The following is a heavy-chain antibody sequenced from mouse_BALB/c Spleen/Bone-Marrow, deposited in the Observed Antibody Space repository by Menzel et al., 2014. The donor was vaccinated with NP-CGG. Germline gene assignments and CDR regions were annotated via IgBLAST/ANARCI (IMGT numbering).Heavy chain of an antibody. Sequence: QVQLQQSGAELVKPGASVKMSCKASGYTFTSHWMHWVRQRPGQGLEWIGVIDPSDSYTSYIQKFKGKATLTVDTSSSTAYMQLSSLTSEDSAVYYCTRDAMDYWGQGTSVTVSS. CDR2: IDPSDSYT. CDR1: GYTFTSHW. V-gene: IGHV1S127*01. J-gene: IGHJ4*01. CDR3: TRDAMDY.